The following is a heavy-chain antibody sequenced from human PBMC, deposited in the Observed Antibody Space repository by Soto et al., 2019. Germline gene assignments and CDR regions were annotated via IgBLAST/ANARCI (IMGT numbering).Heavy chain of an antibody. J-gene: IGHJ3*02. CDR3: ARTPRITLVRGAGSDI. CDR2: IYHSGST. V-gene: IGHV4-30-2*01. D-gene: IGHD3-10*01. Sequence: SETLSLTCAVSGGSISSGGYSWSWIRQPPGKGLEWIGYIYHSGSTTYNPSLKSRVTISVDTSKNQFSLRLSSVTAADTAVYYCARTPRITLVRGAGSDIWGQGTMVTVSS. CDR1: GGSISSGGYS.